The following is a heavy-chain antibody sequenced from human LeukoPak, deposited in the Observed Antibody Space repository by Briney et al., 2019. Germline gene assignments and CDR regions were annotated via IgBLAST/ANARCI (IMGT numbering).Heavy chain of an antibody. Sequence: ASVKVSCKASGYTFTCYYMHWVRQAPGQGLEWMGWINPNSGGTNYAQKFQGRVTMTRDTSISTAYMELSRLRSDDTAVYYCVTLTYYYDSSGRIWGQGTLVTVSS. CDR3: VTLTYYYDSSGRI. V-gene: IGHV1-2*02. CDR1: GYTFTCYY. CDR2: INPNSGGT. J-gene: IGHJ4*02. D-gene: IGHD3-22*01.